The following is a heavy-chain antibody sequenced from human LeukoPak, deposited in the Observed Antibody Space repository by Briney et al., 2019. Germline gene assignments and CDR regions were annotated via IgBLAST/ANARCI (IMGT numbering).Heavy chain of an antibody. CDR2: ISVSGDTK. Sequence: GGSLRLSCAVSGFTITDYGMSWVRQAPGKGLEWVSAISVSGDTKDYADSVKGRFIISRDNSRNTLYLQINSLRAEDTALYYCAQGYSSGWYPYWGQGTLVTVSS. J-gene: IGHJ4*02. CDR3: AQGYSSGWYPY. D-gene: IGHD6-19*01. V-gene: IGHV3-23*01. CDR1: GFTITDYG.